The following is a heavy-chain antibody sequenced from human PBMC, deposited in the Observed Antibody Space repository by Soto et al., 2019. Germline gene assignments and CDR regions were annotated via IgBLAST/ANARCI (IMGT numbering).Heavy chain of an antibody. CDR1: GFIFSNYG. CDR2: ISYDGKVQ. D-gene: IGHD3-10*01. J-gene: IGHJ4*02. CDR3: AKETQFYCSGSTDY. V-gene: IGHV3-30*18. Sequence: QVQLVESGGGVVQPGRSLRLSCAASGFIFSNYGMHWVRQAPGKGLEWVAVISYDGKVQYYADSVKGRFTVSRDNSKNTLHLQMNSLKTEDTAVYFCAKETQFYCSGSTDYWGQGTLVTVSS.